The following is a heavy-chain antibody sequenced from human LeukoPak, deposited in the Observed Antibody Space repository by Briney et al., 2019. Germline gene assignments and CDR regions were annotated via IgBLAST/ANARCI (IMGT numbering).Heavy chain of an antibody. Sequence: PGGSLRLSCAASGFTFSSYAMRWVRQAPGKGVEGVSAISGSGGSTYYADSVKGRFTISRDNSNNTLYLQMNSLRAEDTAVYYCAKDCSSTSCYRWGQGTLVTVSS. J-gene: IGHJ4*02. V-gene: IGHV3-23*01. D-gene: IGHD2-2*01. CDR3: AKDCSSTSCYR. CDR1: GFTFSSYA. CDR2: ISGSGGST.